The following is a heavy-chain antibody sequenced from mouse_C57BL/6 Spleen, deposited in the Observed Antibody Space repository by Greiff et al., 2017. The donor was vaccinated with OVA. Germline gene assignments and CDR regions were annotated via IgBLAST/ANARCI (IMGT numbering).Heavy chain of an antibody. Sequence: EVMLVESGPVLVKPGASVKMSCKASGYTFTDYYMNWVKQSHGKSLEWIGVINPYNGGTSYNQKFKGKATLTVDKSSSTAYMELNSLTSEDSAVYYCAPYYYGSSYAMDYWGQGTSVTVSS. J-gene: IGHJ4*01. CDR2: INPYNGGT. CDR3: APYYYGSSYAMDY. V-gene: IGHV1-19*01. CDR1: GYTFTDYY. D-gene: IGHD1-1*01.